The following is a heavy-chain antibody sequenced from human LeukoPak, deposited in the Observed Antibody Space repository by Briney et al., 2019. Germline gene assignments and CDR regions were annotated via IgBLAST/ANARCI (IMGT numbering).Heavy chain of an antibody. Sequence: GGSLRLSCAASGFTFSSYSMNWVRQAPGKGLEWVSSISSSSSYIYYADSVKGRFTISRDNAKNSLYLQMNSLRAEDTAVYYCARTLVAAADHYYHYYGMDVWGQGTTVTVSS. D-gene: IGHD6-13*01. CDR3: ARTLVAAADHYYHYYGMDV. V-gene: IGHV3-21*01. J-gene: IGHJ6*02. CDR1: GFTFSSYS. CDR2: ISSSSSYI.